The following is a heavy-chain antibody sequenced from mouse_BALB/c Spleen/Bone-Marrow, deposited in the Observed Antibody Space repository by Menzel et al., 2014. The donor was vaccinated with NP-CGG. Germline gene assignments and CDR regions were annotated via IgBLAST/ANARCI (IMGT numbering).Heavy chain of an antibody. CDR1: GYTFTNYW. CDR3: ARGGNYGY. D-gene: IGHD2-1*01. Sequence: VQLKDSGAELVKPGASVKLSCKTSGYTFTNYWIQWVKQRPGQGLGWIGEIFPGIGTTYYNEKFKGKATLTIDTSSSTAYMQLSSLTSEDSAVYFCARGGNYGYWGQGTTLTVSS. J-gene: IGHJ2*01. V-gene: IGHV1S132*01. CDR2: IFPGIGTT.